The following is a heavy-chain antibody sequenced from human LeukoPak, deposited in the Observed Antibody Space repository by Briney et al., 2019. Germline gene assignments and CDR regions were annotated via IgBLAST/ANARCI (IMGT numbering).Heavy chain of an antibody. D-gene: IGHD4-17*01. Sequence: PGGSLRLSCAASGFTFSSYAMSWVRQAPGKGLEWVSAISGSGGSTYYADSVKGRFTISRDNSKNTLYLQMNSLRAEDTAVYYYAKGPRMTTVTSTSNWFDPWGQGTLVTVSS. CDR1: GFTFSSYA. V-gene: IGHV3-23*01. CDR3: AKGPRMTTVTSTSNWFDP. CDR2: ISGSGGST. J-gene: IGHJ5*02.